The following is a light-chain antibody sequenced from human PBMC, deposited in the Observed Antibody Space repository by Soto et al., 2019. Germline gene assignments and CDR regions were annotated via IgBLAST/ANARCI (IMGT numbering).Light chain of an antibody. CDR2: GNR. Sequence: QSVLTQPPSVSGAPGQRVTISCTGNSSNLGAGYDVHWYQQLPGAAPKLVIFGNRNRPSGVPDRFFGSKSGTSASLTIIGLQAEDEGDYYCQSYDSSLSGSGVFGGGTKLTVL. CDR3: QSYDSSLSGSGV. J-gene: IGLJ3*02. V-gene: IGLV1-40*01. CDR1: SSNLGAGYD.